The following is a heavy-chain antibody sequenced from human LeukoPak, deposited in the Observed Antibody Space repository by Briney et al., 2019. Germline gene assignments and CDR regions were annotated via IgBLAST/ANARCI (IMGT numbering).Heavy chain of an antibody. CDR2: IYYSGST. CDR3: ARGEPRVLRFLEWRGETGNFDY. V-gene: IGHV4-39*07. CDR1: GGSISSSSYY. Sequence: PSETLSLTCTVSGGSISSSSYYWGWIRQPPGKGLEWIGSIYYSGSTYYNPSLKSRVTISVDTSKNQFSLKLSSVTAADTAVYYCARGEPRVLRFLEWRGETGNFDYWGQGTLVTVSS. D-gene: IGHD3-3*01. J-gene: IGHJ4*02.